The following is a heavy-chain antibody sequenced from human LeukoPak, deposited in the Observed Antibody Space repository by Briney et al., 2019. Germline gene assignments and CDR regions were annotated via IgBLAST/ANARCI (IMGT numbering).Heavy chain of an antibody. J-gene: IGHJ6*03. Sequence: GGSLRLSCVVSGFPFTNAWMSWVRQAPGKGLEWVGRIKSKTDGGTADYAAPVRGRFTMWRDDARSALYLQMNSLQTEDTAVYDCTPDLMDVWGKGTTVTVSS. CDR2: IKSKTDGGTA. CDR1: GFPFTNAW. CDR3: TPDLMDV. V-gene: IGHV3-15*01.